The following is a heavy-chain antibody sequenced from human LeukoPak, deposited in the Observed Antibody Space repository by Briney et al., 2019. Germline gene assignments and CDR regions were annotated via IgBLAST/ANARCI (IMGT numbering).Heavy chain of an antibody. CDR1: GFTFSAYT. CDR2: IWYDGTKK. Sequence: GGSLRLSCAASGFTFSAYTIQWVRQAPGRGLEWLALIWYDGTKKSYADSVKGRFTISRDNSKKTVHLQMDSLRAEDTAVYYCARDPGNGWPPDYCGQGTLVTVSS. CDR3: ARDPGNGWPPDY. J-gene: IGHJ4*02. V-gene: IGHV3-33*01. D-gene: IGHD6-19*01.